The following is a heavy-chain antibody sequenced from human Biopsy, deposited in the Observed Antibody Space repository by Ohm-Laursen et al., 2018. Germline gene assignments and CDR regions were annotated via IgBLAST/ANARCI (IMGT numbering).Heavy chain of an antibody. J-gene: IGHJ4*02. D-gene: IGHD3-10*01. CDR3: ATDGSGSYNEN. CDR1: GFTVGDYY. Sequence: SLRLSCSASGFTVGDYYMSWIRKAPGQGLEWLSYISGSGVTKMYADSVKGRFTVSRDNAKNSLYLEMNNLTVEDTAVYYCATDGSGSYNENWGQGTLVSVSS. CDR2: ISGSGVTK. V-gene: IGHV3-11*01.